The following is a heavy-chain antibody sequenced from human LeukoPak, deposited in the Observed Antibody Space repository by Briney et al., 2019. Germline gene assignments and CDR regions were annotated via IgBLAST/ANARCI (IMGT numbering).Heavy chain of an antibody. CDR1: GGSISGECYY. D-gene: IGHD3-22*01. Sequence: SQTLSLTCTVYGGSISGECYYWSCIPQRPGKGLDWVSYNYYSGSTYYKPSLKSRVTISGDTFKNQFSLKLSSVTVGDAAVYDWASYTYDYESSGYDYYYYMDVWGKGTTVTVSS. CDR2: NYYSGST. V-gene: IGHV4-31*03. J-gene: IGHJ6*03. CDR3: ASYTYDYESSGYDYYYYMDV.